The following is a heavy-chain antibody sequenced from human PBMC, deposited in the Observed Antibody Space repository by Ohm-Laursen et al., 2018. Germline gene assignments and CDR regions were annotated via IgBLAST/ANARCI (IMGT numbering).Heavy chain of an antibody. CDR1: GYSITSGNW. J-gene: IGHJ4*02. Sequence: SETLSLTCPVSGYSITSGNWWGWIRQAPGKGLEWVGNINYSGSTYYNPSLKSRVTMSVDTSQNQFSLKLSSVTAMDTAVYYCARCESSDYFYLIDYWGQGTLVTVSS. V-gene: IGHV4-28*01. CDR2: INYSGST. CDR3: ARCESSDYFYLIDY. D-gene: IGHD3-22*01.